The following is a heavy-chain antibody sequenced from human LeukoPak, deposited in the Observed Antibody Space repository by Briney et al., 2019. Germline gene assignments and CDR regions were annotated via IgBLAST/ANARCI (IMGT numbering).Heavy chain of an antibody. Sequence: GGSLRLPCAASGFTFSSYTMTWVRQAPGEGLEWVSSIRSSSSNIFYVDSVKGRFTISRDNAKNSLFLQMNSPRAEDTAVYYCARVDASDAFDIWGQGTMVTVSS. D-gene: IGHD2-2*01. CDR1: GFTFSSYT. CDR3: ARVDASDAFDI. CDR2: IRSSSSNI. J-gene: IGHJ3*02. V-gene: IGHV3-21*01.